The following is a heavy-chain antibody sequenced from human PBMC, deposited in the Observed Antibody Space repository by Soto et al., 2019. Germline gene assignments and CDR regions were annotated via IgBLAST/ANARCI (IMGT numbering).Heavy chain of an antibody. CDR1: GFTFSYSG. D-gene: IGHD3-22*01. J-gene: IGHJ4*02. V-gene: IGHV3-23*01. CDR3: VKWHTSNFDSLPFTGFDF. CDR2: MSGDGRT. Sequence: PGGSLRLFCVGSGFTFSYSGMAWGRQAPGKGLEWLSVMSGDGRTRYAFSVTGRFTISRDNSKNTLYLQMRSLRAEDAAAYYCVKWHTSNFDSLPFTGFDFWGQGTQVTVSS.